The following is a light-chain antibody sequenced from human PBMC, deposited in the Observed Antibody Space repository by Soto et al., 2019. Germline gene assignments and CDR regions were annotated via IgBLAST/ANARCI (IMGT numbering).Light chain of an antibody. CDR1: SSDVGGYKY. J-gene: IGLJ1*01. V-gene: IGLV2-14*01. CDR2: EVS. Sequence: QSALTQPRSVSGSPGQSVTISCTGSSSDVGGYKYVSWYQQHPGKAPKLMIYEVSNRPSGVSNRFSGSKSGNTASLTISGLQAEDEADYYCSSYTSSSTLVFGTGTKLTVL. CDR3: SSYTSSSTLV.